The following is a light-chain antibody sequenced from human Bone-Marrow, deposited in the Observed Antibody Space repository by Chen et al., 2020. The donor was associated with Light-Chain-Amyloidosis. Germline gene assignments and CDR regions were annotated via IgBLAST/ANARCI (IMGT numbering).Light chain of an antibody. CDR3: QSYQGSSQGV. CDR2: EDD. CDR1: SGSIATNY. Sequence: NFMLTHPHSVSESPGKTVIISCTRSSGSIATNYVQWYQQRPGSSPTTVISEDDQRPSGVPDRFSGSIDRSSNSASLTISGVKAEDEADYYCQSYQGSSQGVFGGGTKLTVL. V-gene: IGLV6-57*01. J-gene: IGLJ3*02.